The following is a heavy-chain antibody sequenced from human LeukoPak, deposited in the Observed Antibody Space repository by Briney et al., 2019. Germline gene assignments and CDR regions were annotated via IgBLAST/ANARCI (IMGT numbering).Heavy chain of an antibody. CDR3: ARVEGGWFDP. CDR2: IYSGGST. Sequence: GGSLRLSCAASGFTVSSNYMSWARQAPGKGLEWVSVIYSGGSTYYADSVKGRFTISRDNSRNTLYLQMNSLRAEDTAVYYCARVEGGWFDPWGQGTLVTVSS. CDR1: GFTVSSNY. D-gene: IGHD1-26*01. V-gene: IGHV3-53*01. J-gene: IGHJ5*02.